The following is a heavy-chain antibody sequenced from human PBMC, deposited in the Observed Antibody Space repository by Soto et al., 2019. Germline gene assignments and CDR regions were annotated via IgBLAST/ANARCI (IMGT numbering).Heavy chain of an antibody. Sequence: ASVKVSCKASGYTFTDYYMHWVRQAPGQGLEWMGWINPNSGGTNYAQKFQGRVTMTRDTSISTAYMELNRLRSDDTAVYYCARDQSPSSGWPGMDVWGQGSTVTVSS. J-gene: IGHJ6*02. D-gene: IGHD6-19*01. CDR3: ARDQSPSSGWPGMDV. CDR1: GYTFTDYY. CDR2: INPNSGGT. V-gene: IGHV1-2*02.